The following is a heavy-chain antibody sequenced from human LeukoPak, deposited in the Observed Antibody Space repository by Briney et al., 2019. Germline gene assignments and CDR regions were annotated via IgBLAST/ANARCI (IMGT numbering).Heavy chain of an antibody. CDR2: IFHSGST. V-gene: IGHV4-39*07. CDR1: GGSISSSSYY. CDR3: ARDGTYYDSRDYYYYYMDV. D-gene: IGHD3-22*01. Sequence: PSETLSLTCTVSGGSISSSSYYWGWIRQPPGKGLEWIGSIFHSGSTYYNPSLKSRVTISVDTSKNQFSLKLSSVTAADTAVYYCARDGTYYDSRDYYYYYMDVWGKGTTVTASS. J-gene: IGHJ6*03.